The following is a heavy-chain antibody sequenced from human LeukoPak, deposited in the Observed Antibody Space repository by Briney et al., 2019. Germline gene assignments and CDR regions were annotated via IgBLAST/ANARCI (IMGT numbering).Heavy chain of an antibody. V-gene: IGHV3-23*01. CDR1: GFTFSSYA. CDR3: AKSFQNLIFWSGYYGYFDY. CDR2: ISGSGGST. J-gene: IGHJ4*02. D-gene: IGHD3-3*01. Sequence: AGGSLRLSCAASGFTFSSYAMSWVRQAPGKGLEWVSGISGSGGSTYYADSVKGRFTISRDNSKNTLYLQMNSLRAEDTAVYYCAKSFQNLIFWSGYYGYFDYWGQGTLVTVSS.